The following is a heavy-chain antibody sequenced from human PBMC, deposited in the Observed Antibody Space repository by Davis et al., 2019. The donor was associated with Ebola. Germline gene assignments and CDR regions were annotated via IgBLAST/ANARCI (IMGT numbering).Heavy chain of an antibody. V-gene: IGHV4-59*12. D-gene: IGHD7-27*01. CDR1: GGSISSYY. CDR2: IYYSGST. Sequence: ESLKISCTVSGGSISSYYWSWIRQPPGKGLEWIGYIYYSGSTNYNPSLKSRVTISVDTSKNQFSLKLSSVTAADTAVYYCARRLGTYYYYYMDVWGKGTTVTVSS. CDR3: ARRLGTYYYYYMDV. J-gene: IGHJ6*03.